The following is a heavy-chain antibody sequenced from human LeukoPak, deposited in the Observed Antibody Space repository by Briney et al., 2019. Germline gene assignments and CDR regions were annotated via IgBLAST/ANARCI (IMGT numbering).Heavy chain of an antibody. CDR1: GGTFSSYA. CDR3: ASVSRLGVVPYLGAFDI. D-gene: IGHD2-2*01. V-gene: IGHV1-69*05. CDR2: IIPIFGTA. J-gene: IGHJ3*02. Sequence: ASVKVSCKASGGTFSSYAISWARQAPGQGLEWMGGIIPIFGTANYAQKFQGRVTITTDESTSTAYMELSSLRSEDTAVYYCASVSRLGVVPYLGAFDIWGQGTMVTVSS.